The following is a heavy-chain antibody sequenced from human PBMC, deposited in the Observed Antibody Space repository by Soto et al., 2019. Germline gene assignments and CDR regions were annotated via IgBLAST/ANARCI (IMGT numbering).Heavy chain of an antibody. Sequence: GWSLRLSCAASGFTCSSYGMHWGRQAPGKGLEWVAVIWYDGSNKYYADSVKGRFTISRDNSKNTLYLQMNSLRAEDTAVYYCARDLRWGFDYWGQGTLVTVSS. CDR1: GFTCSSYG. CDR2: IWYDGSNK. J-gene: IGHJ4*02. V-gene: IGHV3-33*01. CDR3: ARDLRWGFDY. D-gene: IGHD5-12*01.